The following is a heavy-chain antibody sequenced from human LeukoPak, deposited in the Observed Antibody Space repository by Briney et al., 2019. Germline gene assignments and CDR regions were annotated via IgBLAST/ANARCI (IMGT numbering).Heavy chain of an antibody. Sequence: PSETLSLTCTVSGGSISSSSYYWGWIRQPPGKGLEWIGSIYYSGSTYYNPSLKSRVTISVDRSKNQFSLKLSSVTAADTAVYYCASTGKRGYSSWGQGTLVTVSS. CDR3: ASTGKRGYSS. CDR1: GGSISSSSYY. J-gene: IGHJ4*02. V-gene: IGHV4-39*07. CDR2: IYYSGST. D-gene: IGHD5-18*01.